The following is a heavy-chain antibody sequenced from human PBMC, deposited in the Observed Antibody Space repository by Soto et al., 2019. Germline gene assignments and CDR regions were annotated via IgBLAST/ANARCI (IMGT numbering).Heavy chain of an antibody. V-gene: IGHV3-30*03. CDR1: GFTFSNYG. J-gene: IGHJ4*02. CDR2: ISYDGNDR. CDR3: TQNVDGSPLEY. Sequence: QVQLVESGGGVVQPGRSLTVSCAASGFTFSNYGMHWVRQPPGKGLEWVAVISYDGNDRHYTDSVKGRFTISRDNSKKTLYLQMNSLRAEDTAGYYCTQNVDGSPLEYWGQGTLVTVSS.